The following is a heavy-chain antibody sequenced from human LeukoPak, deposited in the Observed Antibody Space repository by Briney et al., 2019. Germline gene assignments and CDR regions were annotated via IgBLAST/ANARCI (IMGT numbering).Heavy chain of an antibody. D-gene: IGHD4-17*01. CDR1: GNTFTGYY. CDR2: INPNSGGT. J-gene: IGHJ4*02. Sequence: ASVKASCKASGNTFTGYYIHWVRQAPGQGLEWMGWINPNSGGTNYAQEFQDRVTMTRDTSISTAYMELRLRSDDTAVYYCARSRNSHDYGDYYFDCWGQGTLVTVSS. CDR3: ARSRNSHDYGDYYFDC. V-gene: IGHV1-2*02.